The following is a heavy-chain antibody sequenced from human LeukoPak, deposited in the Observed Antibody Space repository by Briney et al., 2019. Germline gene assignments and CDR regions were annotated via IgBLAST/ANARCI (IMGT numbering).Heavy chain of an antibody. D-gene: IGHD6-6*01. CDR3: AREGSMTARPFVSIDY. J-gene: IGHJ4*02. Sequence: SETLSLTCTVSGGSISSYYWSWIRQPAGKGLQWIGRIHTSGSTDYNPSLGSRVTMSVDTSTNQFSLKLSSVTAADTAVYYCAREGSMTARPFVSIDYWGQGTLVTVSS. CDR1: GGSISSYY. CDR2: IHTSGST. V-gene: IGHV4-4*07.